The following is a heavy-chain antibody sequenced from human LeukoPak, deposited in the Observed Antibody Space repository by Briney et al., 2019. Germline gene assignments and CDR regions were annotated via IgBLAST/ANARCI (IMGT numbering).Heavy chain of an antibody. D-gene: IGHD6-19*01. CDR2: ISSSGSTI. J-gene: IGHJ4*02. CDR1: GFTFSSNW. V-gene: IGHV3-48*01. Sequence: GGSLRLSCAASGFTFSSNWMNWVRQAPGKGLEWVSYISSSGSTIYYADSVKGRFSISRDNAKNSLHLQMNSLRAEDTAVYYCARGTVAGKAPYWGQGTLVTVSS. CDR3: ARGTVAGKAPY.